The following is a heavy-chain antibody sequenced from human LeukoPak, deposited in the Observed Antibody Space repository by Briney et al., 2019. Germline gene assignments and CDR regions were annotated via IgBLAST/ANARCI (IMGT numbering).Heavy chain of an antibody. J-gene: IGHJ4*02. CDR3: GRHDGGSGWPWLGIDY. D-gene: IGHD6-25*01. CDR1: GYTFTSYG. V-gene: IGHV1-18*01. CDR2: VSAYNGNT. Sequence: ASVNVSCKASGYTFTSYGISWVRRAPGQGLEWMGWVSAYNGNTNYAQKFQGRVTMTTDTPTSTVYMELRSLRSDDTAVYYCGRHDGGSGWPWLGIDYWGQGTLVTVSS.